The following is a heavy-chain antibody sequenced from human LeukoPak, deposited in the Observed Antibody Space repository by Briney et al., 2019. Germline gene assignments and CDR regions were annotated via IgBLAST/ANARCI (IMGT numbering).Heavy chain of an antibody. J-gene: IGHJ4*02. CDR3: ARGAGPYGDYRDY. D-gene: IGHD4-17*01. CDR1: GFTFGSYS. Sequence: GGSLRLSCAASGFTFGSYSMNWVRQASGKGLEWISCFDLSGTTYYADSVKGRFTISRDNAENSLFLQMNTLRAEDTAVYYCARGAGPYGDYRDYWGQGTLVTVSS. V-gene: IGHV3-48*01. CDR2: FDLSGTT.